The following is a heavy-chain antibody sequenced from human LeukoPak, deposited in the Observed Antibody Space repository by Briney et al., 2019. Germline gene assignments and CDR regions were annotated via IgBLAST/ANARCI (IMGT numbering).Heavy chain of an antibody. Sequence: PSETLSLTCTVSGGSINDYYWSWIRQPPGKGLEWIAWICYSGSTNYNPSLKSRVTISVDTSKNQFSLKLTSVTAADTAVYYCAGVDSSDAGNFDYWGQGTLVTVSS. CDR1: GGSINDYY. D-gene: IGHD2-15*01. CDR2: ICYSGST. J-gene: IGHJ4*02. V-gene: IGHV4-59*08. CDR3: AGVDSSDAGNFDY.